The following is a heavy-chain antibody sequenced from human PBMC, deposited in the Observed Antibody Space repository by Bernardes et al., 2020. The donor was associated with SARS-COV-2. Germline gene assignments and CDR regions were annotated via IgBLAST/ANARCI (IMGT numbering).Heavy chain of an antibody. Sequence: GWSLRLSCAASGFTFSSYAMSWVRQAPGKGLEWVSAISASGGSTYYADSVKGRFTISRDNSRNTLYLEMNSLRAEDTAVYYCSKNAKYSSSSMEVWGQGTTVTVS. CDR2: ISASGGST. CDR3: SKNAKYSSSSMEV. CDR1: GFTFSSYA. D-gene: IGHD6-6*01. J-gene: IGHJ6*02. V-gene: IGHV3-23*01.